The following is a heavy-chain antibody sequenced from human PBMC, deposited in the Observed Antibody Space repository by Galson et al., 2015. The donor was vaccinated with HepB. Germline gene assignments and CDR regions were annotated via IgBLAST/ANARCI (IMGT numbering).Heavy chain of an antibody. V-gene: IGHV3-30-3*01. J-gene: IGHJ6*02. D-gene: IGHD2-15*01. CDR1: GFTSSSYA. Sequence: SLRLSCAASGFTSSSYAMHWVRQAPGKGLEWVAVISYDGSNKYYADSVKGRFTISRDNSKNTLYLQMNSLRAEDTAVYYCAKGGYCSGGSCVWRPYGMDVWGQGTTVTVSS. CDR3: AKGGYCSGGSCVWRPYGMDV. CDR2: ISYDGSNK.